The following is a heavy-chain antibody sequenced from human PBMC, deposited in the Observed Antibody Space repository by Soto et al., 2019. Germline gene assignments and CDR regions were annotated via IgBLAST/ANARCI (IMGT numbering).Heavy chain of an antibody. CDR1: GFTFSSYG. V-gene: IGHV3-33*01. Sequence: QVQLVESGGGVVQPGRSLRLSCAASGFTFSSYGMHWVRQAPGKGLEWVAVIWYDGSNKYYADSVKGRFTISRDNSKKTLYRQMNSLRAEDTAVYYCAREALVGARPGFFDYGGQGTLVTVSS. D-gene: IGHD1-26*01. J-gene: IGHJ4*02. CDR2: IWYDGSNK. CDR3: AREALVGARPGFFDY.